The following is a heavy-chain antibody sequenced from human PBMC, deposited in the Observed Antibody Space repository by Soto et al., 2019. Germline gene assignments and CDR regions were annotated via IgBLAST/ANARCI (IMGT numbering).Heavy chain of an antibody. J-gene: IGHJ4*02. CDR1: GFTFSSYG. Sequence: QVQLVESGGGVVQPGRSLRLSCAASGFTFSSYGMHWVRQAPGKGLAWVAVIWYDGSNKYYADSVKGRFTISRDNSKNTLYLQMNSLRAEDTAVYYCARSLWERECFDYWGQGTLVTVSS. CDR2: IWYDGSNK. V-gene: IGHV3-33*01. D-gene: IGHD1-1*01. CDR3: ARSLWERECFDY.